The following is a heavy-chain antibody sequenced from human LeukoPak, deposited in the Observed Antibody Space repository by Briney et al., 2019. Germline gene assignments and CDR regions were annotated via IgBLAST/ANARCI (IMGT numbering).Heavy chain of an antibody. J-gene: IGHJ4*02. Sequence: SETPSLTCTLSGYSVSSDDYWGWIRQRPGKGLEWIGIIHHSGSTYYNSSLKSRVTISVDTSKNQFSLKLTSVTAADTAIYYCARSALYGEDDYWGREPWSPSPQ. D-gene: IGHD4-17*01. CDR3: ARSALYGEDDY. CDR2: IHHSGST. V-gene: IGHV4-38-2*02. CDR1: GYSVSSDDY.